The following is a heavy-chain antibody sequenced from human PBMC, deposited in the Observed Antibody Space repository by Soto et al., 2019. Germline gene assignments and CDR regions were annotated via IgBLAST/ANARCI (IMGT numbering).Heavy chain of an antibody. J-gene: IGHJ5*02. CDR2: ISAYNGNT. V-gene: IGHV1-18*01. CDR3: ARAGVLTTYILSWFDP. Sequence: GASVKVSCKASGYTFTSYGISWVRQAPGQGLEWMGWISAYNGNTNYAQKLQGRVTMTTDTSTSTAYMELRSLRSDDTAVYYCARAGVLTTYILSWFDPWGQGTLVTVSS. D-gene: IGHD4-17*01. CDR1: GYTFTSYG.